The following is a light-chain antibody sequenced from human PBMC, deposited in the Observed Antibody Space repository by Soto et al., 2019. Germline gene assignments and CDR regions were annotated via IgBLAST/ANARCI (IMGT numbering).Light chain of an antibody. V-gene: IGLV2-14*01. Sequence: QSVLTQPASVSASPGQSITISCTGTSSDVGGYNYVSWYQQHPGKAPKLMIYDVSNRPSGVSDRFSGSKSGNTASLTISGLQAEDEADYYCSSYTSSSTHFFGTGTKLTVL. J-gene: IGLJ1*01. CDR2: DVS. CDR1: SSDVGGYNY. CDR3: SSYTSSSTHF.